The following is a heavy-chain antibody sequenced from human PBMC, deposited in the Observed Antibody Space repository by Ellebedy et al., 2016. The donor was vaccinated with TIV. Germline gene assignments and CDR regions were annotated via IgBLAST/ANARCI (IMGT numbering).Heavy chain of an antibody. CDR2: IHYTGDT. Sequence: MPSETLSLTCTVSGGSISSYYWSWIRQAPGKGLEWIGYIHYTGDTNYNPSLKSRVTMSVDTSKNQFSLNLSSVTTADTAVYYCASGGASSKYLRHWGQGTLVTVSS. CDR3: ASGGASSKYLRH. V-gene: IGHV4-59*01. D-gene: IGHD2-2*01. CDR1: GGSISSYY. J-gene: IGHJ1*01.